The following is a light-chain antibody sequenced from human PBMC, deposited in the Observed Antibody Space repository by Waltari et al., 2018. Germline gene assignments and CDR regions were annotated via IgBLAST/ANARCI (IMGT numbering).Light chain of an antibody. J-gene: IGKJ2*01. Sequence: IQMTQSPSSVSASVGDRVTITCRARQAVSNWLAWYQQKPGKAPKFLIYAAASLQRGVPSRFSGSGSGTDFTLTISSLQPDDFATYYCQQANTFPYTFGQGTKVEIK. CDR3: QQANTFPYT. CDR2: AAA. V-gene: IGKV1-12*01. CDR1: QAVSNW.